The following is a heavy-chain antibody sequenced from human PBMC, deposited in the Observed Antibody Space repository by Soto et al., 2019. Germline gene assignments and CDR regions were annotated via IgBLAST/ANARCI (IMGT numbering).Heavy chain of an antibody. J-gene: IGHJ4*02. D-gene: IGHD3-22*01. V-gene: IGHV3-23*01. CDR2: ISGSGGST. Sequence: XGALRLTRTASGFTFSSYAMSWVRQAPGRGLGWFSAISGSGGSTYYADSVKGRFTISRDNSKNTLYLQMNSLRAEDPAVYYCAKPGRINMIVVVQPLDHWGQGTLVTVSS. CDR3: AKPGRINMIVVVQPLDH. CDR1: GFTFSSYA.